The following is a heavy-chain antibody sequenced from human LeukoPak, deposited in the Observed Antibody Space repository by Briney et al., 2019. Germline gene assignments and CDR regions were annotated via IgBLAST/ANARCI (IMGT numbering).Heavy chain of an antibody. CDR3: AKQGRGGFPHLIAAAVDY. D-gene: IGHD6-13*01. V-gene: IGHV3-30*02. CDR2: IRYDGSNK. CDR1: GFTFSSYG. Sequence: GGSLRLSCAASGFTFSSYGMHWVRQAPGKGLEWVAFIRYDGSNKYYADSVKGRFTISRDNSKNTLYLQMNSLRAEDTAVYYCAKQGRGGFPHLIAAAVDYWGQGTLVTVSS. J-gene: IGHJ4*02.